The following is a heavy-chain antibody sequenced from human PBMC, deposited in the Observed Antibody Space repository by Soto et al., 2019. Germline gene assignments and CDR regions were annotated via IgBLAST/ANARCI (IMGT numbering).Heavy chain of an antibody. Sequence: EVQLLESGGGLVQPGGSLRLSCAPSGFTFSSYAMSWVRQAPGKGLEWVSALSASGTSTYYADSVKGRFTISRDNSKTPLYLQLNSLGAEDTAVYNCANDRVTTVTTKTFDYWGQGTLVTVSS. V-gene: IGHV3-23*01. CDR2: LSASGTST. D-gene: IGHD4-17*01. CDR3: ANDRVTTVTTKTFDY. CDR1: GFTFSSYA. J-gene: IGHJ4*02.